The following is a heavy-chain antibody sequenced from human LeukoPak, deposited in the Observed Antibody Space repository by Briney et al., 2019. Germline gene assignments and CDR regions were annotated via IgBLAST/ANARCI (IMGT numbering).Heavy chain of an antibody. J-gene: IGHJ4*02. CDR3: AKNNKERRPDY. Sequence: GGSLRFSGAASGLTFSGYAMSWVRQAPGKGLDWVSAISGSGGSTYYADSVKGRFTISRDNSKNTLYLQTNSLRAEDTAVYYCAKNNKERRPDYWGQGTLVTVSS. CDR2: ISGSGGST. D-gene: IGHD1-1*01. V-gene: IGHV3-23*01. CDR1: GLTFSGYA.